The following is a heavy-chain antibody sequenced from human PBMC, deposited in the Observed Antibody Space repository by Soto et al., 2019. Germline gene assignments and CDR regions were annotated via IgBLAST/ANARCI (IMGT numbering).Heavy chain of an antibody. CDR2: MFFRGNT. J-gene: IGHJ4*02. CDR1: GDSISGDSYF. D-gene: IGHD3-10*01. V-gene: IGHV4-39*01. Sequence: PSETLSLTCTVSGDSISGDSYFWGWIRQPPGKGLEWIGNMFFRGNTYYNPSLKSRVSVVVDTSKNQFSLRLSSMTAADTAVYYCVRHVREFYGQGSYDFFDHWGQGIQVTVSS. CDR3: VRHVREFYGQGSYDFFDH.